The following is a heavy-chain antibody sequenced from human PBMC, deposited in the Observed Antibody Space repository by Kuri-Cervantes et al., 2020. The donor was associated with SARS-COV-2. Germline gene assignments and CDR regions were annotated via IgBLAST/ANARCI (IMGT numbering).Heavy chain of an antibody. D-gene: IGHD5-24*01. CDR3: AKDNVVADGYNSLEGAFDY. J-gene: IGHJ4*02. Sequence: LSLTCAASGFTFSSYAMSWVRQAPGKGLEWVSAISGSGGSTYYANSVKGRFTISRDNSKNTLYLQMNSLRAEDTAVYYCAKDNVVADGYNSLEGAFDYWGQGTLVTVSS. CDR2: ISGSGGST. CDR1: GFTFSSYA. V-gene: IGHV3-23*01.